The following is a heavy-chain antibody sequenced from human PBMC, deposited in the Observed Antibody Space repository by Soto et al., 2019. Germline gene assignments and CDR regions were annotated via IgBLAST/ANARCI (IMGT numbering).Heavy chain of an antibody. CDR2: ISSSSSNI. CDR3: ARAGPLLYIDY. CDR1: GFTFSSYS. J-gene: IGHJ4*02. Sequence: EVQLVESGGGLVQPGGSLRLSCAASGFTFSSYSMNWVRQAPGKGLEWVSYISSSSSNIYYADSVKGRFTISRDNAKNALYLQMNRLRAEDTAVYYGARAGPLLYIDYWGQGTLVTVSS. V-gene: IGHV3-48*01.